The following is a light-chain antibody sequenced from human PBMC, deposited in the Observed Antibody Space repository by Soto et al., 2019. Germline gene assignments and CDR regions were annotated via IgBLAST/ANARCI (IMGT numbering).Light chain of an antibody. J-gene: IGKJ2*01. CDR1: QSVSGSY. CDR3: HQYSSSPYT. Sequence: EIVLTQSPGTLSLSPGERATLSCRASQSVSGSYLAWYQQKPGQAPRLLVYGASSRATGIPDRFSGSGSGTDFTLTIARLETEDFAVYYCHQYSSSPYTFGQGTRLEIK. CDR2: GAS. V-gene: IGKV3-20*01.